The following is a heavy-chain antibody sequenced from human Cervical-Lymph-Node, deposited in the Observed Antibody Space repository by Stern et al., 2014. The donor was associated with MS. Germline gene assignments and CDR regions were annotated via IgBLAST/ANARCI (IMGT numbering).Heavy chain of an antibody. D-gene: IGHD2-15*01. Sequence: MQLVESGGGVVQPGRTLSLSCAASGFTFSSYGMHWVRTAPGKGLEWAAVISYDGSNKCYADSVTGRFAISRDNSKNTLYLQMNSLRAEDTGVYYCARRLGYCSGGSCRHYYYGMDVWGQGTTVTVSS. CDR1: GFTFSSYG. CDR3: ARRLGYCSGGSCRHYYYGMDV. CDR2: ISYDGSNK. V-gene: IGHV3-30*03. J-gene: IGHJ6*02.